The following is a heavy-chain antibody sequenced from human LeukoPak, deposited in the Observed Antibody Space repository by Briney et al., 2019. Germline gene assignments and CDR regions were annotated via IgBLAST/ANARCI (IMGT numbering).Heavy chain of an antibody. D-gene: IGHD5-18*01. CDR1: GGSISNYY. CDR3: ARDWVTPPYNWFNP. Sequence: SETLSLTCTVSGGSISNYYWSWIRQPAGKGLEWIGRIYAGGSTNYNPSLKSRVTVSADTSKNQISLNLTSVTAADTDVYYCARDWVTPPYNWFNPWGQGTLVTVSS. J-gene: IGHJ5*02. V-gene: IGHV4-4*07. CDR2: IYAGGST.